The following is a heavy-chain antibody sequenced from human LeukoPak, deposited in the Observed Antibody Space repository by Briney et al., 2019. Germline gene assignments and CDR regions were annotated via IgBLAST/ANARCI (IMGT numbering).Heavy chain of an antibody. CDR1: GYTFTSYY. CDR3: ARHGYAEYYFDY. V-gene: IGHV1-46*01. J-gene: IGHJ4*02. Sequence: ASVKVSCKASGYTFTSYYMHWVRQAPGQGLEWMGIINPSGGSTSYAQKFQGRVTMTRDTSTSTVYMELSSLRSEDTAVYCCARHGYAEYYFDYWGQGTLVTVSS. D-gene: IGHD5-18*01. CDR2: INPSGGST.